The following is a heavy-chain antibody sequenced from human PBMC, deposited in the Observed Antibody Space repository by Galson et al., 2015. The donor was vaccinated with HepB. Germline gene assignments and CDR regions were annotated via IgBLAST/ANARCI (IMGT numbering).Heavy chain of an antibody. V-gene: IGHV3-30*18. J-gene: IGHJ4*02. Sequence: SLRLSCAASSFLRTFAMHWVRQAPGKGLVWVAVISSAGSEKYYADSVMGRFTVSRDNSKNTLYLQMNSLRPEDTAVYYCAKEGDEKAVAPSHTLDYWGQGARVTV. D-gene: IGHD3-16*01. CDR1: SFLRTFA. CDR3: AKEGDEKAVAPSHTLDY. CDR2: ISSAGSEK.